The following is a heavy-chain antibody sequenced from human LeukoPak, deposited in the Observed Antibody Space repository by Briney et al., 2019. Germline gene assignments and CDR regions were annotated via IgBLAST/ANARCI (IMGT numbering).Heavy chain of an antibody. CDR1: GFTFSSYG. V-gene: IGHV3-33*06. J-gene: IGHJ3*02. Sequence: PGRSLRLSCAASGFTFSSYGMHWVPQAPGKGLEWVAVIWYDGSNKYYADSVKGRFTISRDNSKNTLYLQMNSLRAADTAVYYCAKDTDWAFDIWGQGTMVTVSS. CDR2: IWYDGSNK. CDR3: AKDTDWAFDI. D-gene: IGHD3-9*01.